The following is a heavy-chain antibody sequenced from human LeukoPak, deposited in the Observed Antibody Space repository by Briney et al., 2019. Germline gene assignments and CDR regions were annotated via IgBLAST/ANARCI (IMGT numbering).Heavy chain of an antibody. Sequence: PSQTLSLSCTVSGVAISRGSYYWSWFRPPAGQGLGWGVRIYTSGSTNYNPSLKSRVTISVDTSKNQFSLKLSSVTAADTAVYYCAREGYGVYYYYYMDVWGKGTTVTVSS. V-gene: IGHV4-61*02. D-gene: IGHD4-17*01. CDR1: GVAISRGSYY. CDR2: IYTSGST. CDR3: AREGYGVYYYYYMDV. J-gene: IGHJ6*03.